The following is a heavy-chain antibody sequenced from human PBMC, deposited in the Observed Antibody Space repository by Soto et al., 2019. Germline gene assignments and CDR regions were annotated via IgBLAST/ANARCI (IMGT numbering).Heavy chain of an antibody. CDR3: ARHLITMVRGVPSAYNWLDP. J-gene: IGHJ5*02. CDR1: GYSFTSYW. V-gene: IGHV5-10-1*01. D-gene: IGHD3-10*01. Sequence: PGESLKISCKGSGYSFTSYWISWVRQMPGKGLEWMGRIDPSDSYTNYSPSFQGHVTISADKSISTAYLQWSSLKASDTAMYYCARHLITMVRGVPSAYNWLDPWGKGTLVTVSS. CDR2: IDPSDSYT.